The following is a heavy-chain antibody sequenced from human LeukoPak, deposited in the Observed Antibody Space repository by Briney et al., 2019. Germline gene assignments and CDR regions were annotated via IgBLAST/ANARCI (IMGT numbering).Heavy chain of an antibody. D-gene: IGHD5-24*01. Sequence: GGSLRLSCSFSWLIASSNYMAWVRQAPGKGLQWISFIYGGGNTLYADSVMGRFSISRDNSKTTLYLQVNSLRAEDTAVYYCATGGRSGMAFDFWGQGTLVTVSS. CDR2: IYGGGNT. CDR1: WLIASSNY. V-gene: IGHV3-53*01. J-gene: IGHJ4*02. CDR3: ATGGRSGMAFDF.